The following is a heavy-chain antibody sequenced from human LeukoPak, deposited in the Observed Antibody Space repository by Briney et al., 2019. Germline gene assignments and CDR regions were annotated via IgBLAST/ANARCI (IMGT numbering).Heavy chain of an antibody. CDR1: SVSISRSY. V-gene: IGHV4-4*09. D-gene: IGHD1-1*01. CDR2: IYSGVPT. Sequence: SETLSLTCTTSSVSISRSYWSWVRQPPGKGLEWIGNIYSGVPTYFNPSLKSRVIISVDTSKNQFSLNLTSVTAADTAMYYCVQTTGWPGFDYWGQGILVTVSS. J-gene: IGHJ4*02. CDR3: VQTTGWPGFDY.